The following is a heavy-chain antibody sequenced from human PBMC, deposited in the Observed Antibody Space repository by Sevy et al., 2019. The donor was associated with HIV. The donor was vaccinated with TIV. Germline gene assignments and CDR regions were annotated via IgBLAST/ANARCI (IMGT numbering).Heavy chain of an antibody. CDR1: GFAFSTHA. CDR2: LSYGGTET. V-gene: IGHV3-30-3*01. J-gene: IGHJ4*01. CDR3: ARDGGNSVKWYPLY. D-gene: IGHD2-2*01. Sequence: GGSLRLSCAASGFAFSTHAMHWVRHAPGKGLEWVAVLSYGGTETFYAASVEGRFTISRDNSKNMLSLQINSLRPEDTAVYYCARDGGNSVKWYPLYWGHGTLVTVSS.